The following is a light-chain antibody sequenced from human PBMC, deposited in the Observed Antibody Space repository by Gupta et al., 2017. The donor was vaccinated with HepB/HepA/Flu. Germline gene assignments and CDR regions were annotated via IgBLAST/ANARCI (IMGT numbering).Light chain of an antibody. CDR2: WAS. CDR1: QSVLYSSNNKNY. CDR3: QQYYSTPYT. V-gene: IGKV4-1*01. Sequence: DLGMTQCPDLLAVSLGEGAHINCKSSQSVLYSSNNKNYLAWYQQKPGQPPKLLIYWASTRESGVPDRFSGSGSGTDFTLTISSLQAEDVAVYYCQQYYSTPYTFGQGTKLEIK. J-gene: IGKJ2*01.